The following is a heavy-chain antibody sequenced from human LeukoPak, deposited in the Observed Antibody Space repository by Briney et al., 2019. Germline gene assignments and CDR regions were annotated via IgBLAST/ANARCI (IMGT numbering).Heavy chain of an antibody. Sequence: GGSLRLSCAASGFSFSSYAMHWVRQAPGKGLEWVAVISYDGGNKYYADSVKGRFTISRDNSKNTLYLQMNSLRVEDTAIYYCAKASGRFGETPSDYWGQGTLVTVSS. CDR3: AKASGRFGETPSDY. D-gene: IGHD3-10*01. J-gene: IGHJ4*02. CDR1: GFSFSSYA. CDR2: ISYDGGNK. V-gene: IGHV3-30-3*01.